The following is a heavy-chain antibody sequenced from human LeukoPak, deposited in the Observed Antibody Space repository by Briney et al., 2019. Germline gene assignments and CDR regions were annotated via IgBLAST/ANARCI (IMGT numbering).Heavy chain of an antibody. J-gene: IGHJ6*03. V-gene: IGHV3-21*01. Sequence: PGGSLRLSCAASGFTFSTYSMNWVRQAPGKGLEWVSSISSTSTYIYYADSVKGRFTVSRDNVKNSLYLQMNSLRAEDTALYYCARAPSDRTSYMDVWGKGTTVTVSS. D-gene: IGHD2-15*01. CDR1: GFTFSTYS. CDR3: ARAPSDRTSYMDV. CDR2: ISSTSTYI.